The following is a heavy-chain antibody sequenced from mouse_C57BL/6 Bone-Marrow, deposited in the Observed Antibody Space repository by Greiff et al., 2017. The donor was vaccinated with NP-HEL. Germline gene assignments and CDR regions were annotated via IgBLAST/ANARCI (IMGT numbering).Heavy chain of an antibody. J-gene: IGHJ2*01. Sequence: VQLKQSGPGLVKPSQSLSLTCSVTGYSITSGYYWNWIRQFPGNKLEWMGYISYDGSNNYNPSLKNRISITRDTSKNQFFLKLNSVTTEDTATYYCASGRYGNLYFDYWGQGTTLTVSS. D-gene: IGHD2-1*01. V-gene: IGHV3-6*01. CDR3: ASGRYGNLYFDY. CDR2: ISYDGSN. CDR1: GYSITSGYY.